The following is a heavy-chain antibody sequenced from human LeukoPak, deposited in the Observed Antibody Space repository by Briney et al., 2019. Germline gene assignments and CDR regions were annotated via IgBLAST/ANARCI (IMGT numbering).Heavy chain of an antibody. J-gene: IGHJ4*02. Sequence: PGGSLRLSCAASGFTFSNYGIHWVRQAPGMGLEWVAFIRYDGSNKYYADSVKGRFTISRDNFMNTVYLQMNSLRPEDTAVYYCAKEGYSSGWYEDYWGQGTLVTVSS. CDR2: IRYDGSNK. CDR1: GFTFSNYG. CDR3: AKEGYSSGWYEDY. D-gene: IGHD6-19*01. V-gene: IGHV3-30*02.